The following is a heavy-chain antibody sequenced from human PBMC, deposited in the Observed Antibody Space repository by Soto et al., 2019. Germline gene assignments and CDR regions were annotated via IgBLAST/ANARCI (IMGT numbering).Heavy chain of an antibody. V-gene: IGHV3-23*01. CDR2: ISGSGGRS. J-gene: IGHJ4*02. Sequence: EVQLLDSGGGLVQPGGSLRLSCAASGFTFSNYAMTWVRQGPGKGLEWVSGISGSGGRSYYADSVKGRFTISRDNSNSTLYLQMNSLRAEDTAFYYCANAYFVWSIEQPYYFDYFGQGTLVTVSS. CDR1: GFTFSNYA. CDR3: ANAYFVWSIEQPYYFDY. D-gene: IGHD3-16*01.